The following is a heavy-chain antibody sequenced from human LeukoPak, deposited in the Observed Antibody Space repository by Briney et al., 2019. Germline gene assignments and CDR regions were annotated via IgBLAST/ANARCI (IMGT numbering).Heavy chain of an antibody. CDR1: GFTFSSYS. CDR2: ISSSSSYI. V-gene: IGHV3-21*01. CDR3: ARDSSGWYDTPSFDY. Sequence: PGGSLRLSCAASGFTFSSYSMNWVRQAPGKGLEWVSSISSSSSYIYYADSVKGRFTISRDNAKNSLYLQMNSLRAEDTAVYYCARDSSGWYDTPSFDYWGQGTLVTVSS. J-gene: IGHJ4*02. D-gene: IGHD6-19*01.